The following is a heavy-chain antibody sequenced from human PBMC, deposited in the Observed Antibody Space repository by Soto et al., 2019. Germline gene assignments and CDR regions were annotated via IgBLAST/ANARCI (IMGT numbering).Heavy chain of an antibody. CDR2: IDPSDSYT. CDR1: RYSFTSYW. CDR3: ATQTRQGKKYTYALLNQAFDY. J-gene: IGHJ4*02. D-gene: IGHD5-18*01. Sequence: EVQLVQSGAEVKKPGDSLRISCKGSRYSFTSYWINWVRQMPGKGLEWMGRIDPSDSYTNYSPSFQGHVTISADKSISTAYLQWSSLQASDTAMYYCATQTRQGKKYTYALLNQAFDYWGQGTLVTVSS. V-gene: IGHV5-10-1*03.